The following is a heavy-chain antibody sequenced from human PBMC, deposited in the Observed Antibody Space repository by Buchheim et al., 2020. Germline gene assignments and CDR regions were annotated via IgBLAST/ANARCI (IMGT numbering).Heavy chain of an antibody. CDR2: ISYDGSNK. CDR3: APDSSGDFPNYFDP. Sequence: QVQLVESGGGVVQPGRSLRLSCAASGFTFSSYGMHWVRQAPGKGLEWVAVISYDGSNKYYADSVKGRFTISRDNSKNTLYLQMNSLRADDTAVYYCAPDSSGDFPNYFDPWGQGT. J-gene: IGHJ5*02. V-gene: IGHV3-30*03. CDR1: GFTFSSYG. D-gene: IGHD3-22*01.